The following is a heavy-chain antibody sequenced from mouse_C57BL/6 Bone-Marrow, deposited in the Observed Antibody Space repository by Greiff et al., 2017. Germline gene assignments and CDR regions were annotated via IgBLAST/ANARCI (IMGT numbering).Heavy chain of an antibody. J-gene: IGHJ2*01. CDR3: AIWGYYGSSYYFDY. V-gene: IGHV1-74*01. CDR2: IHPSDSDT. CDR1: GYTFTSYW. D-gene: IGHD1-1*01. Sequence: QVQLQQPGAELVKPGASVKVSCKASGYTFTSYWMHWVKQRPGQGLEWIGRIHPSDSDTNYNQKFKGKATLTVDKSSSTAYMQLSSLTSEHSAVYYGAIWGYYGSSYYFDYWGQGTTLTVSS.